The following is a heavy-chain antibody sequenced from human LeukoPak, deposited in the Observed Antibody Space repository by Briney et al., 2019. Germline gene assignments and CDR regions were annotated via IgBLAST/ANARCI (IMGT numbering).Heavy chain of an antibody. D-gene: IGHD6-19*01. Sequence: GGSLRLSCAASGFTFSSYWMSWVRQAPGKGLEWVANIKQDGSEKYYVDSVKGRFTISRDNAKNSLYLQMYSLRAEDTAVYYCAKFSSGWYYFDYWGQGTLVTVSS. CDR1: GFTFSSYW. CDR2: IKQDGSEK. CDR3: AKFSSGWYYFDY. V-gene: IGHV3-7*01. J-gene: IGHJ4*02.